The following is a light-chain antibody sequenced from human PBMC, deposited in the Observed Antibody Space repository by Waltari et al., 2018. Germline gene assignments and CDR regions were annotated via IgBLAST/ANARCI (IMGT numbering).Light chain of an antibody. Sequence: QSVLTQPPSVSGAPGQRVTISCTGSGSNIGDGYDVHWYHHLPRGAPKLLIYGSSSRPLGVPDRFFGSTSGNSASLAIIGLRAEDEGDYYCQSYDTSLSVVFGGGTKLTVL. CDR2: GSS. V-gene: IGLV1-40*01. CDR1: GSNIGDGYD. CDR3: QSYDTSLSVV. J-gene: IGLJ3*02.